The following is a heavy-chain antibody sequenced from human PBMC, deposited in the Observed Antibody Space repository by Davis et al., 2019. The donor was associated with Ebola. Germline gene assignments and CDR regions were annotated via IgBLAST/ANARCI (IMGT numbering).Heavy chain of an antibody. CDR1: GGSFSGYY. V-gene: IGHV4-34*01. Sequence: MPSETLSLTCAVYGGSFSGYYWSWIRQPPGKGLEWIGEINHSGSTNYNPSLKSRVTISVDTSKNQFSLKLSSVTAADTAVYYCARAYSSGWNWFDPWGQGTLVTVSS. CDR2: INHSGST. J-gene: IGHJ5*02. CDR3: ARAYSSGWNWFDP. D-gene: IGHD6-19*01.